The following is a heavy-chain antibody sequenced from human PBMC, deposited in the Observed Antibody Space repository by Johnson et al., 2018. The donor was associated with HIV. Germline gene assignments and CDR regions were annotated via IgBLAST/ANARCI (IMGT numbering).Heavy chain of an antibody. Sequence: VQLVESGGGLVQPGGSLRLSCGASGFTFSDHWMQWVRQAPGKGLVWVSRINGDGSRTSYADSVKGRCTIARDNAKNTLFLEMKSLRAEDTAVYYCVRTSCTGARCLGYDPFDVWGQGTMVTVSS. CDR1: GFTFSDHW. CDR2: INGDGSRT. J-gene: IGHJ3*01. D-gene: IGHD3-16*01. CDR3: VRTSCTGARCLGYDPFDV. V-gene: IGHV3-74*01.